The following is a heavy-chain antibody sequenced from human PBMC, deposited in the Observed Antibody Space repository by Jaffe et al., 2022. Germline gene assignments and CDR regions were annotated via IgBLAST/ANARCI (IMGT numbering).Heavy chain of an antibody. CDR2: ISSSSSYI. V-gene: IGHV3-21*01. CDR1: GFTFSSYS. Sequence: EVQLVESGGGLVKPGGSLRLSCAASGFTFSSYSMNWVRQAPGKGLEWVSSISSSSSYIYYADSVKGRFTISRDNAKNSLYLQMNSLRAEDTAVYYCARDAFLPGYDFWSGYYTSVYYMDVWGKGTTVTVSS. CDR3: ARDAFLPGYDFWSGYYTSVYYMDV. J-gene: IGHJ6*03. D-gene: IGHD3-3*01.